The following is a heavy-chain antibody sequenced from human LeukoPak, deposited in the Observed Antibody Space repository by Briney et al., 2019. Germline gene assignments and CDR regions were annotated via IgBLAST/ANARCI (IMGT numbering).Heavy chain of an antibody. J-gene: IGHJ4*02. CDR3: AVLFDY. CDR1: GFTFSSYS. Sequence: PGGSLRLSCAASGFTFSSYSMNWVRQAPGKGLEWLSYISNGSSTTYYADSVKGRFTISRDNAKNSLYLQMNSLRAEDTAVYYCAVLFDYWGQGTLVTVSS. V-gene: IGHV3-48*01. CDR2: ISNGSSTT.